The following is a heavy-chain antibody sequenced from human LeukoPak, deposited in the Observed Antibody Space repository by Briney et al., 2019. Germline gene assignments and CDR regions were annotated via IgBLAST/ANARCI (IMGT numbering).Heavy chain of an antibody. CDR2: IKQDGSEK. V-gene: IGHV3-7*02. CDR1: GLTFSSYW. J-gene: IGHJ4*02. D-gene: IGHD2-15*01. Sequence: PGGSLRLSCAASGLTFSSYWMTWVRQAPGKGLEWVANIKQDGSEKYYVDSVKGRFTISRDNAKNSLYLQMNSLRAEDTAVYYCAQLYRDYWGQGTPVTVSS. CDR3: AQLYRDY.